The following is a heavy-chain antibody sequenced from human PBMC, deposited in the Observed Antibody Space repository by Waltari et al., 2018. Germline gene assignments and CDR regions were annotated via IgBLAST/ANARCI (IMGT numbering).Heavy chain of an antibody. Sequence: EVQLLESGGGLVQPGGSLRLSCAASGFTFSSYAMRWVRQAPGKGLEWVSAISGSGGSTYYADSVKGRFTISRDNSKNTLYLQMNSLRAEDTAVYYCASTSRYPGAFDIWGQGTMVTVSS. CDR3: ASTSRYPGAFDI. CDR2: ISGSGGST. J-gene: IGHJ3*02. CDR1: GFTFSSYA. D-gene: IGHD1-1*01. V-gene: IGHV3-23*01.